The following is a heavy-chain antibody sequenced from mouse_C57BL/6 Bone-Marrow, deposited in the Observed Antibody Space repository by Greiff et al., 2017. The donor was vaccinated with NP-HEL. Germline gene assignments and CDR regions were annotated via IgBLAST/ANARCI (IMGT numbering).Heavy chain of an antibody. CDR1: GYTFTDYE. CDR2: IDPETGGT. CDR3: TRYGRRAY. Sequence: VQLQQSGAELVRPGASVTLSCKASGYTFTDYEMHWVKQTPVHGLEWIGAIDPETGGTAYNQKFKGKAILTADKSSSTAYMELRSLTSEDSAVYYWTRYGRRAYWGQGTLVTVSA. D-gene: IGHD1-1*01. J-gene: IGHJ3*01. V-gene: IGHV1-15*01.